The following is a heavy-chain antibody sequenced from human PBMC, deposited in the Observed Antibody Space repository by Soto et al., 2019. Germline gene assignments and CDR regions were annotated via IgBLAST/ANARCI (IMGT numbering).Heavy chain of an antibody. CDR2: ISSSSSYI. D-gene: IGHD2-2*01. J-gene: IGHJ6*02. V-gene: IGHV3-21*01. Sequence: GGSLRLSCAASGFTFSSYSMNWVRQAPGKGLEWVSSISSSSSYIYYADSVKGRFTISRDNAKNSLYLQMNSLRAEDTAVYYCARDGSSGIVVVPAAIPYYYGMDVWGQGTTVTVSS. CDR1: GFTFSSYS. CDR3: ARDGSSGIVVVPAAIPYYYGMDV.